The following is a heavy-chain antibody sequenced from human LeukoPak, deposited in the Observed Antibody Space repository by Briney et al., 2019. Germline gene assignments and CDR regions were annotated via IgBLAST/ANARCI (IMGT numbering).Heavy chain of an antibody. D-gene: IGHD1-26*01. CDR2: ISGSGDTT. CDR3: ARDWRELHLPKYTDY. J-gene: IGHJ4*02. V-gene: IGHV3-23*01. Sequence: PGGSLRLSCAASRFAFSNYAMSWVRQAPGKGLEWVSAISGSGDTTYYADSVKGRFTISRDNSRNTLYLQMNSLRGEDTAVYYCARDWRELHLPKYTDYWGQGTLVTVSS. CDR1: RFAFSNYA.